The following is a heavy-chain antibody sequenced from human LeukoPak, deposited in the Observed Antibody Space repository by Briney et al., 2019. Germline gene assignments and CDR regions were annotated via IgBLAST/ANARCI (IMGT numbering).Heavy chain of an antibody. D-gene: IGHD2-15*01. CDR3: ARDRTGYGGNFDY. CDR2: ISSSSSYI. V-gene: IGHV3-21*01. J-gene: IGHJ4*02. CDR1: GFTFSSYS. Sequence: GSLRLSCAASGFTFSSYSMNWVRQAPGKELEWVSSISSSSSYIYYADSVKGRFTISRDNAKNSVYLQMNSLRAEDRAVYYCARDRTGYGGNFDYWGQGTLVTVSS.